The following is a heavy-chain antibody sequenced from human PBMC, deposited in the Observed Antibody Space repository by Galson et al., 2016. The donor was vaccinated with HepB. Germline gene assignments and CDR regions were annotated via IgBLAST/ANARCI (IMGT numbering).Heavy chain of an antibody. J-gene: IGHJ4*02. V-gene: IGHV1-46*01. Sequence: SVKVSCKASGYTFTSYYMHWVRQAPGQGLEWMGLINPSGGITTYAQNFQGRVTMTRDTSTSTVYMELSSLRSEDTAVYYCARVTTPAYYFDYWGQGTLVTVSS. CDR3: ARVTTPAYYFDY. D-gene: IGHD1-26*01. CDR2: INPSGGIT. CDR1: GYTFTSYY.